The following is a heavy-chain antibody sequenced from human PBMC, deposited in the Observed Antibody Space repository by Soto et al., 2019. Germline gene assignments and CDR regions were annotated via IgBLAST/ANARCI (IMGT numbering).Heavy chain of an antibody. V-gene: IGHV4-39*01. D-gene: IGHD3-10*01. CDR1: GGSISSSSYY. Sequence: PSETLSLTCTVSGGSISSSSYYWGWIRQPPGKGLEWIGSIYYSGSTYYNPSLKSRVTISVDTSKNQFSLKLSSVTAADTAVYYCARIITMVRGVIRRHFDYWGQGTLVTVSS. CDR3: ARIITMVRGVIRRHFDY. CDR2: IYYSGST. J-gene: IGHJ4*02.